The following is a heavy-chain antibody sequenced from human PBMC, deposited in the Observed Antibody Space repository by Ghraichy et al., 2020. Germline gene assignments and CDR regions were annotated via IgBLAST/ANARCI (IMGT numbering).Heavy chain of an antibody. J-gene: IGHJ4*02. CDR1: GGSISSYY. V-gene: IGHV4-59*01. D-gene: IGHD5-18*01. Sequence: SQTLSLTCTVSGGSISSYYWSWIRQPPGKGLEWIGYIYYSGSTNYNPFLKSRVTISVDTSKNQFSLKLSSVTAADTAVYYCARGVRGYLSPYFDYWGQGTLVTVSS. CDR3: ARGVRGYLSPYFDY. CDR2: IYYSGST.